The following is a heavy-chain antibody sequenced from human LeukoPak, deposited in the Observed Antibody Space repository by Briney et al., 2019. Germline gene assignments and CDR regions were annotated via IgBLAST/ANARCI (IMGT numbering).Heavy chain of an antibody. CDR3: ARQHYVSSFGFSGY. J-gene: IGHJ4*02. D-gene: IGHD6-6*01. Sequence: ASETLSLTCIVSGGSITNSNYYWGWVRQPPGKGLQWIGSIHYSGSTYYNPSLKSRITISVDTSKNQFSLKLSSVTAADTAVNFCARQHYVSSFGFSGYWGQGTLVTVSS. CDR2: IHYSGST. CDR1: GGSITNSNYY. V-gene: IGHV4-39*01.